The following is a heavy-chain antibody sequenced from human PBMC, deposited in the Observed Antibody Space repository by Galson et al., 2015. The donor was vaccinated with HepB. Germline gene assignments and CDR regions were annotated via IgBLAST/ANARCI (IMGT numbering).Heavy chain of an antibody. J-gene: IGHJ4*02. D-gene: IGHD5-18*01. CDR3: ARDSGPQDLDTAMVKFDY. V-gene: IGHV6-1*01. CDR2: THYRSKWYN. Sequence: CAISGDSVSSSTAAWNWIRQSPSRGLEWLGRTHYRSKWYNDYAVSVKSRITINPGTSKNQFSLQLSSVTPEDTAVYYCARDSGPQDLDTAMVKFDYWGQGSLVTVSS. CDR1: GDSVSSSTAA.